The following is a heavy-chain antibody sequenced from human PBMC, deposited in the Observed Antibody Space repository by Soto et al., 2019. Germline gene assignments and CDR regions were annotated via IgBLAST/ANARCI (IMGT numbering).Heavy chain of an antibody. CDR2: IKSKTDGGTT. V-gene: IGHV3-15*01. CDR3: TTDQPRIVVVTAYDY. Sequence: ESGGGLVKPGGSLRLSCAASGFTFSNAWMSWVRQAPGKGLEWVGRIKSKTDGGTTDYAAPVNGRFTISRDDSKNTLYLQMNSLKTEDTAVYYCTTDQPRIVVVTAYDYWGQGTLVTVSS. J-gene: IGHJ4*02. D-gene: IGHD3-22*01. CDR1: GFTFSNAW.